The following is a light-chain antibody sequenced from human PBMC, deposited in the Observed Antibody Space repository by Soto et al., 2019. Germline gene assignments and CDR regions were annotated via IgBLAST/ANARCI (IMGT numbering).Light chain of an antibody. CDR1: SSDVGAYNS. CDR3: CSYTSSSTL. CDR2: DVS. J-gene: IGLJ7*01. V-gene: IGLV2-14*01. Sequence: QSALTQPASVSGSPGQSITISCTGTSSDVGAYNSVSWYQQHPGKAPKLMIYDVSNRPSGVSNRVSGSKSGNTASLTISGLQAEDEADYYCCSYTSSSTLFGGGTQLTVL.